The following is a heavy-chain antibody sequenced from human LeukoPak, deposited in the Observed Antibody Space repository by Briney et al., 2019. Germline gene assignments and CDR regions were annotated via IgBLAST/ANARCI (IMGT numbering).Heavy chain of an antibody. D-gene: IGHD3-10*01. CDR3: ARFYGSGSFDG. CDR1: GVTFSSYD. Sequence: GGSLSLSCAASGVTFSSYDMNWVRQAPGKGLEWVSYISSSGRAIYYAAPVKGRFTTTRDNTKNSLYLQMNSMRAEATAVYCFARFYGSGSFDGWGQRTLVSVSS. V-gene: IGHV3-48*03. CDR2: ISSSGRAI. J-gene: IGHJ4*02.